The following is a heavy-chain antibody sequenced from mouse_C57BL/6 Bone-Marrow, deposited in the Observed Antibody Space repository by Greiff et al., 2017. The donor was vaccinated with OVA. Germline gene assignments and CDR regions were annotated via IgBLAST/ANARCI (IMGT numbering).Heavy chain of an antibody. CDR3: VRTGFDY. Sequence: EVKVVESGGGLVQPKGSLKLSCAVSGFSFHTYAMHWVRQAPGKGLEWVARIRSKSNNYATYYADSVKDRFTISRDDSESMLYLQMNNLKTEDTAMYYCVRTGFDYWGQGTTLTVSS. CDR1: GFSFHTYA. V-gene: IGHV10-1*01. CDR2: IRSKSNNYAT. J-gene: IGHJ2*01. D-gene: IGHD4-1*01.